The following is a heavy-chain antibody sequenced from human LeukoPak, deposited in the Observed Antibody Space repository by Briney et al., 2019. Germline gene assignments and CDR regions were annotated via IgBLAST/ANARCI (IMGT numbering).Heavy chain of an antibody. Sequence: ASVNVSCKASGYTFTSYGISWVRQAPGQGLEWMGWISAYNGNTNYAQKLQGRVTMTTDTSTSTAYMELRSLRSDDTAVYYCARDSFPYYYDSSGYPRPDYWGQGTLVTVSS. J-gene: IGHJ4*02. CDR1: GYTFTSYG. D-gene: IGHD3-22*01. CDR3: ARDSFPYYYDSSGYPRPDY. CDR2: ISAYNGNT. V-gene: IGHV1-18*01.